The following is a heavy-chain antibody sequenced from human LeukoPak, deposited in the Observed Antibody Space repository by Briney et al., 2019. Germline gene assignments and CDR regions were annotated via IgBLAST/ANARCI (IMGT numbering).Heavy chain of an antibody. V-gene: IGHV3-7*01. CDR2: INPDGSET. J-gene: IGHJ4*02. Sequence: PGGSLRLSCADSGIISSSHWMNWVRQAPGRGLELVGNINPDGSETYYVDSMKGRFTISRDNAKDSVYLQMNTLRVEDTAVYYCLGSADRGWDQGTLVTVSS. CDR3: LGSADRG. D-gene: IGHD6-25*01. CDR1: GIISSSHW.